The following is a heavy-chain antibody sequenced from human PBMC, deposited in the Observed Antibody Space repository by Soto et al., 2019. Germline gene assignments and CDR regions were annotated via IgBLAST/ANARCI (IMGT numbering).Heavy chain of an antibody. D-gene: IGHD2-15*01. Sequence: QLQLEESGPGLVKPSETLSLPCSVSGASISRSYYWDWIRQPPGKALEWIASMYYSGSHIYNLSRKRRVTTAADTSTNQSSLTPTSVTAAQTAVYYCVRHRCGGTWPIDSWCRGTLVTVSS. CDR1: GASISRSYY. CDR2: MYYSGSH. CDR3: VRHRCGGTWPIDS. V-gene: IGHV4-39*01. J-gene: IGHJ4*02.